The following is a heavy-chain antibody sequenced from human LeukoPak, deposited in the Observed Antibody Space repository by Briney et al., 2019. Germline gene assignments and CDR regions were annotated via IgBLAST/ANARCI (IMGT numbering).Heavy chain of an antibody. CDR2: ISGYNGNT. CDR1: GYTFTNYG. D-gene: IGHD3-16*01. V-gene: IGHV1-18*01. CDR3: ARVGAAEPFDY. Sequence: GASVKVSCKASGYTFTNYGLSWVRQAPGQGLEWMGWISGYNGNTKYVQKLQGRVTMTRDTSTSTAYMELRSLRSDDTAVYYCARVGAAEPFDYWGQGTLVTVSS. J-gene: IGHJ4*02.